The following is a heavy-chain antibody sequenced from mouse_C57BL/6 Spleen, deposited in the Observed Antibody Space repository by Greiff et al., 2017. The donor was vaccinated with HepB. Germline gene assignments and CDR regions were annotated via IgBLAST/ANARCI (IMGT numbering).Heavy chain of an antibody. Sequence: EVMLVESGGGLVKPGGSLKLSCAASGFTFSDYGMHWVRQAPEKGLEWVAYISSGSSTIYYADTVKGRFTISRDNAQNTLFLQMTSLSSEDTAMYYCARRWYIDYWGQGTTLTVSS. CDR1: GFTFSDYG. CDR3: ARRWYIDY. J-gene: IGHJ2*01. V-gene: IGHV5-17*01. CDR2: ISSGSSTI. D-gene: IGHD1-1*02.